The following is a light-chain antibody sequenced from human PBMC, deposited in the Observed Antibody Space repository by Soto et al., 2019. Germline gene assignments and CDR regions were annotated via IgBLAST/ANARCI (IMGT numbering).Light chain of an antibody. V-gene: IGKV3-15*01. CDR1: QRVSNN. CDR2: GAS. J-gene: IGKJ1*01. CDR3: QQYNNCPTT. Sequence: EIVMTQSPATLSVSPGEKGTLSCRASQRVSNNLAWYQQKPGQAPRLLIYGASTRATGFPARFSGSGSVTYFTLPIRTLQSEDFTVYYCQQYNNCPTTVRQGTKV.